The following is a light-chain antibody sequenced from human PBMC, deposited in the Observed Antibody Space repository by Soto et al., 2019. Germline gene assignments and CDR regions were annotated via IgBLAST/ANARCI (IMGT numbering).Light chain of an antibody. Sequence: DIQMTQSPSSLSASVGDRVTITCRASQSISNYLNWYQQKPGKAPKLLIYAASSLQSGVPSRFSGSGSETDFTLTISSLQPDDSATYYCQHSFSPLWTFGQGTNVEV. CDR3: QHSFSPLWT. CDR1: QSISNY. J-gene: IGKJ1*01. CDR2: AAS. V-gene: IGKV1-39*01.